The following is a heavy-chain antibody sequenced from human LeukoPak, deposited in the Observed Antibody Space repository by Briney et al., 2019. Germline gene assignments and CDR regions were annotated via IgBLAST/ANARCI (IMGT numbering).Heavy chain of an antibody. Sequence: GGSLRLSCAAPGFTFTTDPMHWVRHTPGKGLEWLGVLSYDGTDWYYADSVRGRFTISRDNSKKTLYLQMNSLTREDTAVYYCARGTPAVAGIDYWGLGTLVTVSS. CDR1: GFTFTTDP. J-gene: IGHJ4*02. V-gene: IGHV3-30*04. CDR3: ARGTPAVAGIDY. D-gene: IGHD6-19*01. CDR2: LSYDGTDW.